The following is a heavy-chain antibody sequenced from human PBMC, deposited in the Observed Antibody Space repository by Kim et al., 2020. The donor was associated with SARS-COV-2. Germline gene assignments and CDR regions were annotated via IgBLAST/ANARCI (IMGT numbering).Heavy chain of an antibody. Sequence: GNTKYSQKIQGRVTITRDTSASTAYMELSSLTSEDTAVYYCERDPGWLVLWGQGTLVTVSS. CDR2: GNT. D-gene: IGHD6-19*01. CDR3: ERDPGWLVL. V-gene: IGHV1-3*01. J-gene: IGHJ4*02.